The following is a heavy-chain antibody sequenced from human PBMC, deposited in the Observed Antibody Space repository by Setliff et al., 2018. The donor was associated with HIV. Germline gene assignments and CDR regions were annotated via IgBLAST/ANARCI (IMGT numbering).Heavy chain of an antibody. Sequence: SETLSLTCSVSGGSISSSSYHWGWIRQPPGKGLEWIGSIYYSGSTNYNPSLKSRVTISVDTSKNQFSLKLNSVTAADTAVYYCARAISPQYYGSSGYYWAWGQGTLGTVSS. CDR2: IYYSGST. CDR1: GGSISSSSYH. V-gene: IGHV4-39*07. D-gene: IGHD3-22*01. CDR3: ARAISPQYYGSSGYYWA. J-gene: IGHJ5*02.